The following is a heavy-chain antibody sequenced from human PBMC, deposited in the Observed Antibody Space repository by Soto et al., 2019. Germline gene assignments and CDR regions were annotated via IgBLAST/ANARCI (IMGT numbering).Heavy chain of an antibody. CDR2: IYYSGST. V-gene: IGHV4-31*03. J-gene: IGHJ5*02. Sequence: TLSLTCTVSGSSISSGGYYWSWIRQHPGKGLEWIGYIYYSGSTYYNPSLKSRVTISVDTSKNQFSLKLSSATAADTAVYYCARAQWELPANWFDPWGQGTLVTVSS. CDR3: ARAQWELPANWFDP. CDR1: GSSISSGGYY. D-gene: IGHD1-26*01.